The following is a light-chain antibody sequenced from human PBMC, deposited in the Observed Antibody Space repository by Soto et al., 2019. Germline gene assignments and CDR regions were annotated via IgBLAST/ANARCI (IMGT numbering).Light chain of an antibody. CDR1: SRGVGSYNI. CDR3: CSYAGSSSAYV. Sequence: QSGLTEPASVSGSPGQWFTIPCTGTSRGVGSYNIVSWYQQHPGKAPKLLIYEVSKRPSGVSDRFSGSKSGNTASLTISGLQAEDEADYHCCSYAGSSSAYVLGTGTKVTVL. J-gene: IGLJ1*01. V-gene: IGLV2-23*02. CDR2: EVS.